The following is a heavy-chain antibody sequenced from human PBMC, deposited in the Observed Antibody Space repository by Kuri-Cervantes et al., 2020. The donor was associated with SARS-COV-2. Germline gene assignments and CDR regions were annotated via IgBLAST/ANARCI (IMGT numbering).Heavy chain of an antibody. V-gene: IGHV3-30-3*01. CDR3: ARDFFTMGRRGVDI. Sequence: GESLKISCAASGFTFSSYAMHWVRQAPGKGLEWVAVISYDGSNKYYADSVKGRFTISRDNSKNKLYLQMNSLRAEDTAVYYCARDFFTMGRRGVDIWGQGTMVTVSS. D-gene: IGHD3-10*01. J-gene: IGHJ3*02. CDR2: ISYDGSNK. CDR1: GFTFSSYA.